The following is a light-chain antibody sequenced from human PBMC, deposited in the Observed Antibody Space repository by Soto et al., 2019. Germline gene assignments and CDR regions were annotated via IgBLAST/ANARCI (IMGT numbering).Light chain of an antibody. J-gene: IGLJ2*01. CDR1: NSDIGSYNL. V-gene: IGLV2-23*02. CDR3: CSYAGSDIFAV. Sequence: QSALTQPASVSGSPGQSITISCTGTNSDIGSYNLVSWYQKHPGKAHKLIIYEDTRRPSGVSNRFSGSKSGNTASLTISGLQAEDEADYYCCSYAGSDIFAVFGGGTKLTVL. CDR2: EDT.